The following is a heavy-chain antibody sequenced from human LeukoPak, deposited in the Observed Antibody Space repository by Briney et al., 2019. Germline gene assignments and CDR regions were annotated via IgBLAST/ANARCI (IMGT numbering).Heavy chain of an antibody. CDR1: GFTFSSYA. D-gene: IGHD3-9*01. V-gene: IGHV3-53*01. Sequence: PGGSLRLSCAASGFTFSSYAMSWVRQAPGKGLEWVSVIYSGGSTYYADSVKGRFTISRDNSKNTLYLQMNSLRAEDTAVYYCARVKYYDILTGRLRVGAFDIWGQGTMVTVSS. CDR3: ARVKYYDILTGRLRVGAFDI. CDR2: IYSGGST. J-gene: IGHJ3*02.